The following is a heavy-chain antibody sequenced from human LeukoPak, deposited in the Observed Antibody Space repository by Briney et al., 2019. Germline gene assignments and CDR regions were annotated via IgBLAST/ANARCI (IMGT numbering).Heavy chain of an antibody. V-gene: IGHV3-23*01. CDR1: GFTFSSYA. CDR3: ANLRGRGAYACSGASCYSY. CDR2: VSGSGGGT. Sequence: GESLRLSCEASGFTFSSYAMSWVRQAPGKGLEWVSGVSGSGGGTYYTDSVKGRFIISRDNSKKTLFLQMNSLRVEDTAVYYCANLRGRGAYACSGASCYSYWGQGTLVTVS. J-gene: IGHJ4*02. D-gene: IGHD2-15*01.